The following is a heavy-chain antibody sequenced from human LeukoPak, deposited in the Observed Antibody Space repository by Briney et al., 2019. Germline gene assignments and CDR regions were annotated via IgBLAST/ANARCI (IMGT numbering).Heavy chain of an antibody. CDR2: IYYSGNT. Sequence: SETLSLTCTVSGDSISTSNSYWGWIRQPPGKGLEWIGSIYYSGNTYYKPSLKSRVTISVDTRKKQISLKLSSVTAADTAVYYCARITRGYSYGLLPYWGQGTLVTVSS. CDR1: GDSISTSNSY. D-gene: IGHD5-18*01. J-gene: IGHJ4*02. V-gene: IGHV4-39*01. CDR3: ARITRGYSYGLLPY.